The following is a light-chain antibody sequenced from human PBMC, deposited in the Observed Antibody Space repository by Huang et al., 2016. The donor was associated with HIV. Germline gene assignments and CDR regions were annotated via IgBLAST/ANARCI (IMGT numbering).Light chain of an antibody. CDR2: GAS. V-gene: IGKV3-15*01. CDR3: QQYNAWPRGT. Sequence: DIVMTQSPVTLSVSPGERATLSSRASQSVGSNLAWYQQKPGQAPRLLIYGASTRVTGVPVRFSGSGSGTEFTLTISSLQSEDFALYFCQQYNAWPRGTFGPGTKVDIK. J-gene: IGKJ3*01. CDR1: QSVGSN.